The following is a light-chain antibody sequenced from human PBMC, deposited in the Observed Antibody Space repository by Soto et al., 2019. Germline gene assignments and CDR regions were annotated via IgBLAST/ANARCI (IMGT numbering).Light chain of an antibody. CDR1: SSNIGSNS. J-gene: IGLJ2*01. CDR3: AAWDDSLSGVV. CDR2: KNN. Sequence: QAVLTQSPSASATPGQRATISCSGSSSNIGSNSVYWYQQLPGTAPKLLIYKNNQRPSGISDRFSGSKSGTSASLAISELRSEDEADYYCAAWDDSLSGVVFGGGTKVTVL. V-gene: IGLV1-47*01.